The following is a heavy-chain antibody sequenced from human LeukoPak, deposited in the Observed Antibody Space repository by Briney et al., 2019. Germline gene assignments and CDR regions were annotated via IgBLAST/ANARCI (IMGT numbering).Heavy chain of an antibody. CDR1: GFTFSSYG. CDR2: IWYDGSNK. J-gene: IGHJ4*02. D-gene: IGHD5-18*01. CDR3: ASGPRGYSYGYSTAPLYFSY. V-gene: IGHV3-33*01. Sequence: PGGSLRLSCAASGFTFSSYGMHWVRQAPGKGLEWVAVIWYDGSNKYYADSVKGRFTISRDNSKNTLYLQMNSLRAEDTAVYYCASGPRGYSYGYSTAPLYFSYWGQGTLVTVSS.